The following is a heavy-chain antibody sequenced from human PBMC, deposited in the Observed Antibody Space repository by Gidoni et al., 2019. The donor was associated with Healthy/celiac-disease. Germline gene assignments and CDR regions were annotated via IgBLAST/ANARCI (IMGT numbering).Heavy chain of an antibody. Sequence: QVQLVQSGAEVKKPGSSVKVSCKASGGTFSSYAISWVRQAPGQGLEWMGGIIPIFGTANYAQKFQGRVTITADESTSTAYMELSSLRSEDTAVYYCARGRPLDYGQPSYYYYGMDVWGQGTTVTVSS. D-gene: IGHD4-17*01. J-gene: IGHJ6*02. V-gene: IGHV1-69*01. CDR1: GGTFSSYA. CDR2: IIPIFGTA. CDR3: ARGRPLDYGQPSYYYYGMDV.